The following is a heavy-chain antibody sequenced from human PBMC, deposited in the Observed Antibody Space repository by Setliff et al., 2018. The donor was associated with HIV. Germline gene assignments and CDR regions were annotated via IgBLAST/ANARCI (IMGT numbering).Heavy chain of an antibody. V-gene: IGHV3-23*01. Sequence: QSGGSLRLSCAASGFTFSTYAMTWVRQAPGKGLEWVSSIDSGGDTYYPGSVKGRFTISRDNSQSTVYLQMNSLRVEDTAVYYCAKSLGTNYFDYWGQGTLVTVSS. J-gene: IGHJ4*02. CDR3: AKSLGTNYFDY. D-gene: IGHD1-26*01. CDR1: GFTFSTYA. CDR2: SIDSGGDT.